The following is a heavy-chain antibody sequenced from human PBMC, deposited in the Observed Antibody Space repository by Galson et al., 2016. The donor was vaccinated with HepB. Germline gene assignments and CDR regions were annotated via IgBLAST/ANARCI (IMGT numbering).Heavy chain of an antibody. CDR1: GFTFTNYW. CDR2: INQDANEN. V-gene: IGHV3-7*01. J-gene: IGHJ6*02. Sequence: SLRLSCAASGFTFTNYWMSWVRQAPGKGLEWVAQINQDANENYYVDSVKGRFTISRDNAKNSLYLQMNSLRAEDTAVYYCARLWSSAPGSVYDYYGMDVWGQGTTVTVSS. D-gene: IGHD6-13*01. CDR3: ARLWSSAPGSVYDYYGMDV.